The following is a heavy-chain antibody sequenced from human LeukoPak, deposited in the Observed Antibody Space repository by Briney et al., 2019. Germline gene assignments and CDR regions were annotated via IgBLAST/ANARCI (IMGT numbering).Heavy chain of an antibody. V-gene: IGHV1-18*01. Sequence: ASVKVSCKASGYTFTSYGISWVRQAPGQGLEWMGWISTYNGHTNYARKVQGRVTMTTDTSTSTAYMELSSLRSEDTAVYYCAAVTPEDFQHWGQGTLVTVSS. CDR2: ISTYNGHT. CDR3: AAVTPEDFQH. D-gene: IGHD3-10*01. J-gene: IGHJ1*01. CDR1: GYTFTSYG.